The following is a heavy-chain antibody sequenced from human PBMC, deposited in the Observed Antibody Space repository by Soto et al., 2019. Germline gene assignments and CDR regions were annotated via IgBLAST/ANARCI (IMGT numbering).Heavy chain of an antibody. CDR1: VGSISSYY. V-gene: IGHV4-59*01. CDR3: ARLILTGYSRTNRGFEY. CDR2: IYYIGIT. Sequence: SETLSLNCTVSVGSISSYYWSWIRQPPGKGLEWIGYIYYIGITNYNPSLKSRVTISVDTSKNQFSLKLSSVTAADTAVYYCARLILTGYSRTNRGFEYWGQGTLVNVSS. D-gene: IGHD3-9*01. J-gene: IGHJ4*02.